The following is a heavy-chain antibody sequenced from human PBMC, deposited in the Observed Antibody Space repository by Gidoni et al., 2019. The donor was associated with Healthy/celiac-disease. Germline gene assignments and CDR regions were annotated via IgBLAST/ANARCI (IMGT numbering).Heavy chain of an antibody. CDR3: ARDWGRFGDGMVDY. V-gene: IGHV3-30-3*01. D-gene: IGHD3-10*01. J-gene: IGHJ4*02. CDR1: GFTFSRYA. Sequence: QVQLVESGGGVVQPGRSLRLSCAASGFTFSRYAMHWVRQAPGKGLEWVAVISYDGSNKYYADSVKGRFTISRDNSKNTLYLQMNSLRAEDTAVYYCARDWGRFGDGMVDYWGQGTLVTVSS. CDR2: ISYDGSNK.